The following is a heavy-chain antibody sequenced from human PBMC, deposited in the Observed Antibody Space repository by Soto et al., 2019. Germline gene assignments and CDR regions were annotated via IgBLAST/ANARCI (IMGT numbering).Heavy chain of an antibody. D-gene: IGHD3-22*01. CDR1: GGSISSYY. CDR3: ARQQYYYDSSGFFDY. Sequence: PSETLSLTCTVSGGSISSYYWSWIRQPPGKGLEWIGYIYYSGSTNYNPSLKSRVTISVDTSKNQFSLKLSSVTAADTAVYYCARQQYYYDSSGFFDYWGQGTLVTVS. J-gene: IGHJ4*02. CDR2: IYYSGST. V-gene: IGHV4-59*08.